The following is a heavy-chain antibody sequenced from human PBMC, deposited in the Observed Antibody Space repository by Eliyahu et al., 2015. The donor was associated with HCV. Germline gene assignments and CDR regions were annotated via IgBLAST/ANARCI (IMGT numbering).Heavy chain of an antibody. V-gene: IGHV3-23*01. CDR3: VKGLSLGGPTFYFDY. D-gene: IGHD3-10*01. J-gene: IGHJ4*02. CDR1: XFXFSGCA. CDR2: ISSSGVHT. Sequence: EVQLLESGGGLVQPGGSLRLSXXASXFXFSGCAMSWVRQAPGKGLGWVSLISSSGVHTFYADSVKGRFTISRDNSKNTLYLQMNSLRAEDTAVYYCVKGLSLGGPTFYFDYWGQGILVTVSS.